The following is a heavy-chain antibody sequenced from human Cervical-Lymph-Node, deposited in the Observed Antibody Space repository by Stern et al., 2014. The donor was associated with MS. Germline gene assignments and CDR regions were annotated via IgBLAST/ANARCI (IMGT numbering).Heavy chain of an antibody. D-gene: IGHD7-27*01. CDR2: SFYSGSS. Sequence: QLQLQESGPGLLKPSETLSLTCTVSGDSIRRYYWTWIRQPPGKTLEWIGYSFYSGSSDYNPSLKSRVTMSVDTSHKQFSLKLSSVTAADTAVYYCARKADWGDYFDYWGQGTLVTVSS. J-gene: IGHJ4*02. CDR1: GDSIRRYY. V-gene: IGHV4-59*08. CDR3: ARKADWGDYFDY.